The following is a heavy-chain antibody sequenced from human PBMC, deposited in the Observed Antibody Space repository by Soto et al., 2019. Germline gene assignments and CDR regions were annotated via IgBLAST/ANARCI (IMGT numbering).Heavy chain of an antibody. CDR1: GDTFSTYT. V-gene: IGHV1-69*12. CDR3: EREGLVLVPSTVNSDYCYYAMDV. D-gene: IGHD2-2*01. J-gene: IGHJ6*02. Sequence: QVQLVQSGAEVKKPGSSVKVSCKAPGDTFSTYTITWVRQAPGQGLEWMGGITPRSATSNYAQKFQGRVTITADADTSTVYMELISLTSEDTAVYYCEREGLVLVPSTVNSDYCYYAMDVWGQGTTVTVSS. CDR2: ITPRSATS.